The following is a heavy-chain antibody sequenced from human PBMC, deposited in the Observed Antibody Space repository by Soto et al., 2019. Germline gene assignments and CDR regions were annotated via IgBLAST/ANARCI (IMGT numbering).Heavy chain of an antibody. D-gene: IGHD4-17*01. V-gene: IGHV1-18*01. CDR3: ARGRYGDY. J-gene: IGHJ4*02. CDR1: GYIFTSYG. Sequence: QAHLVQSGPEVKKPGASVKVSCKGSGYIFTSYGIAWVRQAPGQGLEWMGWISAHNGKTEYAQKFQGRVTVTRDTSTSTAYLEPRSLRSDDTALYYCARGRYGDYWGQGALVTVSS. CDR2: ISAHNGKT.